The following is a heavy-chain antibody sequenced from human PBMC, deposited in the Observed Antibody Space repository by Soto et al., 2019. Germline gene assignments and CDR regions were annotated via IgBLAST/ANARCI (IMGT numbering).Heavy chain of an antibody. D-gene: IGHD1-26*01. J-gene: IGHJ4*02. Sequence: QLQLQESGSGLVKPSQTLSLTCAVSGGSISSGGYSWRWIRQPPGKGLECIGYIYHSGSTYYNPSLQSRVTISVDRSKNQFSLKLSSVTAADTAVYYCAGGAVGATTSDYWGQGTLVTVSS. CDR2: IYHSGST. V-gene: IGHV4-30-2*01. CDR1: GGSISSGGYS. CDR3: AGGAVGATTSDY.